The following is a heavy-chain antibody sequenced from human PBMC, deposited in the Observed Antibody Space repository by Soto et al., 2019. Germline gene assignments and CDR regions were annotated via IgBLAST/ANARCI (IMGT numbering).Heavy chain of an antibody. J-gene: IGHJ3*02. D-gene: IGHD2-2*01. CDR3: ARDLGYCSSTSCYLDAFDI. Sequence: QVQLVQSGAEVKKPGASVKVSCKASGYTFTSYAMHWVRQAPGQRLEWMGWINAGNGNTKYSQKFQGRVTITRDTSASTAYMELSSLRSEDMAVYYCARDLGYCSSTSCYLDAFDIWGQGTMVTVSS. CDR2: INAGNGNT. CDR1: GYTFTSYA. V-gene: IGHV1-3*01.